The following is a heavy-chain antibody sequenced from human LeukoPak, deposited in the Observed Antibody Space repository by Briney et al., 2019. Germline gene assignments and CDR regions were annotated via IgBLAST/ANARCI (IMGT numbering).Heavy chain of an antibody. D-gene: IGHD6-13*01. V-gene: IGHV3-7*01. Sequence: GGSLRLSCAASGFTFSSYWMSWFRQAPGKGLEWVANIKQDGSEKYYVDSVKGRFTISRDNAKNSLYLQMNSLRAEDTAVYYCARSGSKNSSSWYDAFDIWGQGTMVTVSS. J-gene: IGHJ3*02. CDR2: IKQDGSEK. CDR3: ARSGSKNSSSWYDAFDI. CDR1: GFTFSSYW.